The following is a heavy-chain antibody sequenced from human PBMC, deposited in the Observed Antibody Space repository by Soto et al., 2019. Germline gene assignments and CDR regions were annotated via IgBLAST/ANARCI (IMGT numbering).Heavy chain of an antibody. Sequence: GASVKVSCKASGYTFTSYAMHWLRQAPGQRLEWMGWINAGNGNTKYSQKFQGRVTITRDTSASTAYMELSSLRSEDTAVYYCARSRIVVVDFDYWGQGTLVTVSS. D-gene: IGHD3-22*01. J-gene: IGHJ4*02. V-gene: IGHV1-3*01. CDR1: GYTFTSYA. CDR2: INAGNGNT. CDR3: ARSRIVVVDFDY.